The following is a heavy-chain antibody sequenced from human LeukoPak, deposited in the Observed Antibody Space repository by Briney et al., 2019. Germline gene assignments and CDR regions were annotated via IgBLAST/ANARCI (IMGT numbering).Heavy chain of an antibody. J-gene: IGHJ5*02. CDR3: ARGVSYYDSSGYLRSYWFDP. V-gene: IGHV4-39*07. D-gene: IGHD3-22*01. Sequence: SETLSLTCTVSGGSISSSSYYWSWIRQPPGKGLEWIGESNHRGSTNYNPSLKSRVTISVDTSKNQFSLKLSSVTAADTAVYYCARGVSYYDSSGYLRSYWFDPWGQGTLVTVSS. CDR1: GGSISSSSYY. CDR2: SNHRGST.